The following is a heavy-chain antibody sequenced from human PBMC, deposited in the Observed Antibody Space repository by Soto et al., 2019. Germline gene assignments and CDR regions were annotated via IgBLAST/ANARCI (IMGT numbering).Heavy chain of an antibody. V-gene: IGHV3-30*03. CDR3: ARRATYSWNYFDY. CDR1: GFTFSNYG. J-gene: IGHJ4*02. Sequence: QVQLVESGGGVVQPGGSLRLSCEASGFTFSNYGMHWVRQAPGKGLEWVAIISIDGGNKFHADSLQGRFTISRDNSKNTLYLQMNSLRREDTAVYYCARRATYSWNYFDYWGQGILVTVSS. CDR2: ISIDGGNK. D-gene: IGHD1-20*01.